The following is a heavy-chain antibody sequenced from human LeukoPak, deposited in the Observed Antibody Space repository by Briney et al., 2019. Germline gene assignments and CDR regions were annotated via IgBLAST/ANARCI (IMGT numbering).Heavy chain of an antibody. D-gene: IGHD2-8*01. CDR1: GGSFSGYY. J-gene: IGHJ6*02. CDR2: INHSGST. Sequence: PSETLSLTCAVYGGSFSGYYWSWIRQPPGKGLEWIGEINHSGSTNYNPSLKSRVTMSVDTSKNQFSLKLSSVTAADTAVYYCARDELRGRKDTYCTNGVCYPYYYYYGMDVWGQGTTVTVSS. V-gene: IGHV4-34*01. CDR3: ARDELRGRKDTYCTNGVCYPYYYYYGMDV.